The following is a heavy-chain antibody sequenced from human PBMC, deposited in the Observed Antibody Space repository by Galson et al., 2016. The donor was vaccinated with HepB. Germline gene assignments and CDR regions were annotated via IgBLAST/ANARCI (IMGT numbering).Heavy chain of an antibody. V-gene: IGHV4-4*02. J-gene: IGHJ2*01. D-gene: IGHD5-18*01. CDR2: VFQSGST. Sequence: SETLSPTCAVSGGSISTDDWWTWVRLPPGKGLEWIGEVFQSGSTNYNPSLKSRVTISLDKSMNLFSLTLTSVTAADTAVYYCASYRYQVHWYFDLWGRGTPVTVSS. CDR1: GGSISTDDW. CDR3: ASYRYQVHWYFDL.